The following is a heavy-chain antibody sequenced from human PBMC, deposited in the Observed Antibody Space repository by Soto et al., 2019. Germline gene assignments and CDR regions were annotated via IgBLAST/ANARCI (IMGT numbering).Heavy chain of an antibody. V-gene: IGHV3-30-3*01. CDR3: ARAPYSGSYQVKH. CDR2: ISYDGSNK. CDR1: GFTFSSYA. J-gene: IGHJ1*01. D-gene: IGHD1-26*01. Sequence: QVQLVESGGGVVQPGRSLRLSCAASGFTFSSYAMHWVRQAPGKGLEWVAVISYDGSNKYYADSVKGRFTISRDNSKNTLHLQMNSLRAEDTAVYYGARAPYSGSYQVKHWGQGTLVTVSS.